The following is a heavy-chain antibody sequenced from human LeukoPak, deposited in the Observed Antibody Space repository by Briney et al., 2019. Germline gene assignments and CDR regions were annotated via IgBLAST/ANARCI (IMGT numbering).Heavy chain of an antibody. CDR2: ISSSSSYI. V-gene: IGHV3-21*04. CDR3: AREIFTLPYAFDI. D-gene: IGHD3-9*01. Sequence: PGGSLRLSCAASGFTFSSYSMNWVRQAPGKGLEWVSSISSSSSYIYYADSVKGRFTISRDNAKNSLYLQMNSLRAEDTALYRCAREIFTLPYAFDIWGQGTMVTVSS. CDR1: GFTFSSYS. J-gene: IGHJ3*02.